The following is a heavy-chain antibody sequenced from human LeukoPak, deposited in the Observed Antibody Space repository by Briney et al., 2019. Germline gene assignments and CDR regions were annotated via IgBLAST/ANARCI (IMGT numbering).Heavy chain of an antibody. D-gene: IGHD1-26*01. CDR2: IWYDGTNK. V-gene: IGHV3-33*06. Sequence: GGSLRLSCAASGFTFSSYGMHWVRQAPGKGLEWVAVIWYDGTNKYYGDSVKGRFTISRDNSKNTLYLQMNGLRAEDTAVYYCAKDRGSYSTTADSWGQGTLVTVSS. CDR3: AKDRGSYSTTADS. CDR1: GFTFSSYG. J-gene: IGHJ5*01.